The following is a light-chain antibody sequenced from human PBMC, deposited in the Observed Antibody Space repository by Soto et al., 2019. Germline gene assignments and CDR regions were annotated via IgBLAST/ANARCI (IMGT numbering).Light chain of an antibody. CDR1: QSVSNW. J-gene: IGKJ5*01. Sequence: DIQMTQSPSTLSASVGDRVNITCRASQSVSNWLAWYQQKPGKAPKFLIYDASSLQSGVPSRFSGSGSGTEFTLTISCLQPDDFATYYCQQANSFPITFGQGTRLEIK. CDR2: DAS. CDR3: QQANSFPIT. V-gene: IGKV1-5*01.